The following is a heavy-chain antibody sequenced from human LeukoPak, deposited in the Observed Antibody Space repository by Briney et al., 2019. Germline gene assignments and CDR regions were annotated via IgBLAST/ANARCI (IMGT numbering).Heavy chain of an antibody. CDR3: ARDSPYYDILTGVYYYYYMDV. Sequence: SETLSLTCTVSGASIRSGGYSWSWIRQPPGKGLDWIACIYSTGSTYYNPSLKSRITLSIDTSKNQFSLKLSSVTAADTAVYYCARDSPYYDILTGVYYYYYMDVWGKGTTVTISS. V-gene: IGHV4-30-4*07. CDR2: IYSTGST. D-gene: IGHD3-9*01. CDR1: GASIRSGGYS. J-gene: IGHJ6*03.